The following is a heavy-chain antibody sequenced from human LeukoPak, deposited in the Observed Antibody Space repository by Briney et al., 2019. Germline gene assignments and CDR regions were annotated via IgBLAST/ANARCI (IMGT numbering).Heavy chain of an antibody. J-gene: IGHJ4*02. CDR2: ISAYNGNT. Sequence: WISAYNGNTNYAQNLRGRVTMTTDTSTSTAYMELRSLRSDDTAVYYCARVLGWGATSSYDYWGQGTLVTVSS. V-gene: IGHV1-18*01. CDR3: ARVLGWGATSSYDY. D-gene: IGHD1-26*01.